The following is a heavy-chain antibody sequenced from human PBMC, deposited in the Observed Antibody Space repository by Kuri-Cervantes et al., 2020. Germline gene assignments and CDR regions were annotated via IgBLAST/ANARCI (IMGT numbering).Heavy chain of an antibody. J-gene: IGHJ6*02. V-gene: IGHV4-34*01. Sequence: SETLSLTCAVYGGSFSGYYWSWIRQPPGKGLEWIGEIYHSGSTYYNPSLKSRVTISVDTSKNQFSLKLSSVTAADTAVYYCATLLRYFDYASYYYYYGMDVWGQGTTVTVSS. D-gene: IGHD3-9*01. CDR3: ATLLRYFDYASYYYYYGMDV. CDR2: IYHSGST. CDR1: GGSFSGYY.